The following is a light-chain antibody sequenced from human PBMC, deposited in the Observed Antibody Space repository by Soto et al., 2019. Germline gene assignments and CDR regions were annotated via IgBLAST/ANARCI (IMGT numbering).Light chain of an antibody. CDR1: QSVSRY. CDR2: DAS. V-gene: IGKV3-11*01. Sequence: EIVLTQSPATLSLSPGERATLSCRASQSVSRYLAWYQQKPGQTPRLLIYDASIRATGIPARFSGSGSGTDFTLTISRLEPEDLAVYYCQQRSNGYTFGQGTKLEIK. CDR3: QQRSNGYT. J-gene: IGKJ2*01.